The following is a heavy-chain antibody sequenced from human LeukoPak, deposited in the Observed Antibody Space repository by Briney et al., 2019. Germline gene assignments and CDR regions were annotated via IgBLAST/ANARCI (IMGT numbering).Heavy chain of an antibody. CDR2: IYHSGST. Sequence: SETLSLTCAVSGYSISSGYHWGWIRQPPGKGLEWIGSIYHSGSTYYNPSLKSRVTISVDTSKNQFSLKLSSVTAADTAVYYCARHASNQYQLPVYWGQGTLVTVSS. J-gene: IGHJ4*02. V-gene: IGHV4-38-2*01. CDR1: GYSISSGYH. CDR3: ARHASNQYQLPVY. D-gene: IGHD2-2*01.